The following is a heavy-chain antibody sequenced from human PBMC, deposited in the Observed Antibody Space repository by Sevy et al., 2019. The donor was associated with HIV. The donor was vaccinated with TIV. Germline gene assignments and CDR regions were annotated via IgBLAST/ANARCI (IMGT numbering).Heavy chain of an antibody. V-gene: IGHV3-30*02. CDR1: GFIFSNYG. Sequence: GGSLRLSCAASGFIFSNYGMNWVRQAPGKGLEWVAFIRFDGSIKYYADSVRGRFTISRGNSKNILFLQMNSLRPEDTTVYYCAKAIAARPIDYWGQGTLVTVSS. CDR2: IRFDGSIK. D-gene: IGHD6-6*01. J-gene: IGHJ4*02. CDR3: AKAIAARPIDY.